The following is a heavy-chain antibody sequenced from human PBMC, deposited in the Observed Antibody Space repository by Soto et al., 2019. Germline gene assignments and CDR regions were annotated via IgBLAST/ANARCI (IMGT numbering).Heavy chain of an antibody. J-gene: IGHJ6*02. CDR3: AASCVGCGGFNYYGMDV. V-gene: IGHV4-31*03. D-gene: IGHD2-21*01. CDR2: IYYSGTT. Sequence: QVQLQESGPGLVKPSQTLSLTCSVSGASISSGGYYWNWIRQHPGKGLEWIGYIYYSGTTYYNPSLKRRLTISVDTSKNQFSLKLSSVTAADTAVYYCAASCVGCGGFNYYGMDVWGQGTTVTVSS. CDR1: GASISSGGYY.